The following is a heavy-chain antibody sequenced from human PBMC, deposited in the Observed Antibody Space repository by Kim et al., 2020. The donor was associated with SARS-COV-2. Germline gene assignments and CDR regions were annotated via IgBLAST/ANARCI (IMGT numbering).Heavy chain of an antibody. D-gene: IGHD1-26*01. J-gene: IGHJ2*01. V-gene: IGHV4-4*02. Sequence: SETLSLTCAVSGGSISSSNWWSSVRQPPGKGLEWIGEIYHSGSTNYNPSLKSRVTISVDKSKNQFSLKLSSVTAADTAVYYCARDLGELLRRWYFDLWGRGTLVTVSS. CDR3: ARDLGELLRRWYFDL. CDR2: IYHSGST. CDR1: GGSISSSNW.